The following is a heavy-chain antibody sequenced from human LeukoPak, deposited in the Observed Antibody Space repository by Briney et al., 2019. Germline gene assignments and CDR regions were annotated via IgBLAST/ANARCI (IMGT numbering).Heavy chain of an antibody. V-gene: IGHV4-59*01. J-gene: IGHJ4*02. D-gene: IGHD6-19*01. CDR3: ARSAGVAVAGVFDY. CDR1: GGSISSYY. CDR2: IFYSGST. Sequence: SETLSLTCTVSGGSISSYYWSWIRQPPGKGLEWMGYIFYSGSTNYKPSLKSRVTISVDTSKNQFSLKLSSVTAADTAAYYCARSAGVAVAGVFDYWGQGTLVTVSS.